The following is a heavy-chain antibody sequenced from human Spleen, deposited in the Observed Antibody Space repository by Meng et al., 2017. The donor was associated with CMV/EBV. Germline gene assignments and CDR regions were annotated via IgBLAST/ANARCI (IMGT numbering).Heavy chain of an antibody. D-gene: IGHD6-13*01. V-gene: IGHV3-30*04. CDR2: ISYDGSNK. Sequence: GESLKISCAASGFTFSSYAMHWVRQAPGKGLEWVAVISYDGSNKYYADSVKGRFTISRDNSKNTLYLQMNSLRAGDTAVYYCARAEALAAPSNFDYWGQGTLVTVSS. J-gene: IGHJ4*02. CDR1: GFTFSSYA. CDR3: ARAEALAAPSNFDY.